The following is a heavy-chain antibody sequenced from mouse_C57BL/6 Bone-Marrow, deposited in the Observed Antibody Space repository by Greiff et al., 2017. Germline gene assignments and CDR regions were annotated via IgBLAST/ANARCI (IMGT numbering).Heavy chain of an antibody. CDR3: ARNNYGSPYFDV. V-gene: IGHV5-12*01. Sequence: EVMLVESGGGLVQPGGSLKLSCAASGFPFSDYYMYWVRQTPEKRLEWVAYISHGGGSTYYPDTVKGRFTISREKANNTLYLQMSRLKSEDTAVYYCARNNYGSPYFDVWGTGTTVTVSS. CDR2: ISHGGGST. D-gene: IGHD1-1*01. J-gene: IGHJ1*03. CDR1: GFPFSDYY.